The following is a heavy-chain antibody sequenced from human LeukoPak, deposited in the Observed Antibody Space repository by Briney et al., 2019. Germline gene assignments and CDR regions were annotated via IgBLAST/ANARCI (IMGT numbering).Heavy chain of an antibody. V-gene: IGHV3-30*02. CDR3: ARGWGGWYLDY. D-gene: IGHD6-19*01. Sequence: GGSLRLSCAASGFPFSSHGMHWVRQAPGKGLEWLSYISYEGSITQYSDSVKCRFTISRDNSKNTLYLQMNSLRAEDTAVYYCARGWGGWYLDYWGQGTLVTVSS. CDR1: GFPFSSHG. J-gene: IGHJ4*02. CDR2: ISYEGSIT.